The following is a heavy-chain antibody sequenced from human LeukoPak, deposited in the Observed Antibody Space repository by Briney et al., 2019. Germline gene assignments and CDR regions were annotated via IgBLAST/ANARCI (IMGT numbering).Heavy chain of an antibody. D-gene: IGHD6-19*01. CDR3: ARSHIAVAGTFYWYFDL. CDR1: GGTFSNYV. J-gene: IGHJ2*01. Sequence: GSSVTVSCKASGGTFSNYVISWVRQAPGQGGEWMGGIIPIFGTANYTQKFQGRVTITTEEATSTAYMELSSLRSEDTAVYYCARSHIAVAGTFYWYFDLWGRGALVTVSS. V-gene: IGHV1-69*05. CDR2: IIPIFGTA.